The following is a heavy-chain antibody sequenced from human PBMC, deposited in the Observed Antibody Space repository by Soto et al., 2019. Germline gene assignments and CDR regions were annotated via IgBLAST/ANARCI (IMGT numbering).Heavy chain of an antibody. D-gene: IGHD2-15*01. Sequence: ASVKVSCKASGYTFTRYYMHWVRQAPGQGLEWMGVINPSGGSTTYAQKFQGRVTVTRDTSTSTVYMEQSSLRSEDTAVYYCARDITVVKGAFDYWGQGTLVTVSS. CDR1: GYTFTRYY. J-gene: IGHJ4*02. CDR3: ARDITVVKGAFDY. CDR2: INPSGGST. V-gene: IGHV1-46*01.